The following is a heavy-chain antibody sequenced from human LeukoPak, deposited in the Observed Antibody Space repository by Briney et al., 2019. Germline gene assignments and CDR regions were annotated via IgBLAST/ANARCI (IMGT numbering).Heavy chain of an antibody. D-gene: IGHD5-12*01. J-gene: IGHJ4*02. CDR2: IYYSGST. CDR3: ARSGRGGYWAPFDY. CDR1: GGSISSYY. V-gene: IGHV4-59*08. Sequence: SETLSLTCTVSGGSISSYYWSWIRQPPGKGLEWIGYIYYSGSTNYNPSLKSRVTISVDTSKNQFSLKLSSVTAADTAVYYCARSGRGGYWAPFDYWGQGTLVTVSS.